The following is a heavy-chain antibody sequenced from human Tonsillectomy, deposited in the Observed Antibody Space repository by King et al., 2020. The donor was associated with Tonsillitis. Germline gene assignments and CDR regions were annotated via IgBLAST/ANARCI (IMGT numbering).Heavy chain of an antibody. Sequence: VQLVESGGGVVQAGRSLRLSCAASGFTFKSYGMHWVRQVSGKGLEWVAAISHDGSKEYYADSVRGRFTISRDNSKSTLYLQMDTLRAEDTAVYYCARDGDYPPSRFDIWGQGTTVTVSS. CDR2: ISHDGSKE. CDR3: ARDGDYPPSRFDI. D-gene: IGHD4-17*01. V-gene: IGHV3-33*05. CDR1: GFTFKSYG. J-gene: IGHJ3*02.